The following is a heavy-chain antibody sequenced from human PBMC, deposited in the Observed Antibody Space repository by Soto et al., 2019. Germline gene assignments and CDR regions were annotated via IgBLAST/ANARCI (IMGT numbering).Heavy chain of an antibody. V-gene: IGHV4-31*03. CDR1: GGSISSGGYY. CDR3: ASTGIAAAGTGWFDP. CDR2: IYYRGST. J-gene: IGHJ5*02. D-gene: IGHD6-13*01. Sequence: SETLSLTCTLSGGSISSGGYYWDWIRQHPGKGLEGIGYIYYRGSTYYNPSLKSRVTISVDTSKNQFSLKLSSVTAADTAVYYCASTGIAAAGTGWFDPWGQGTLVPVSS.